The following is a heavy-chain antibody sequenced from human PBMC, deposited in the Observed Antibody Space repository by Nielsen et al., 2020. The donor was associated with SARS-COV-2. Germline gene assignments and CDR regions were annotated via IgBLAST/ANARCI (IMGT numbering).Heavy chain of an antibody. D-gene: IGHD4-17*01. Sequence: SVKVSCKASGYTFTSYDINWVRQAPGQGLEWMGRIIPILGIANYAQKFQGRVTITADKSTSTAYMELSSLRSEDTAVYYCARGGYGDYAVYFDYWGQGTLVTVSS. V-gene: IGHV1-69*04. CDR3: ARGGYGDYAVYFDY. J-gene: IGHJ4*02. CDR1: GYTFTSYD. CDR2: IIPILGIA.